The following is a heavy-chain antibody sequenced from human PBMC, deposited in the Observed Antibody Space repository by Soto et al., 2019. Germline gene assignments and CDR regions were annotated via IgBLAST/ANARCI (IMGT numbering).Heavy chain of an antibody. Sequence: GGSLRLSCAASGFTFSSYAMSWVRQAPGKGLEWVSAISGSGGSTYYADSVKGRFTISRDISKNTLYLQMNSLRAEDTAVYYCAKVWDWLLHNWFDPWGQGTLVTVSS. CDR1: GFTFSSYA. V-gene: IGHV3-23*01. J-gene: IGHJ5*02. CDR2: ISGSGGST. D-gene: IGHD3-9*01. CDR3: AKVWDWLLHNWFDP.